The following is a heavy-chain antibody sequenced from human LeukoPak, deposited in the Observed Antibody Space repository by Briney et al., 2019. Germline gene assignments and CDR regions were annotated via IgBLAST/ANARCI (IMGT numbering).Heavy chain of an antibody. J-gene: IGHJ4*02. CDR2: INHSGST. Sequence: PSETLSLTCAVYGGSFSGYYWSWIRQPPGKGLEWIGEINHSGSTNYNPSLKSRVTISVDTSKNQFSLKLSSVTAADTAVYYCARGRYYDFWSGYYPSYYFDYWGQGTLVTVSS. CDR3: ARGRYYDFWSGYYPSYYFDY. V-gene: IGHV4-34*01. CDR1: GGSFSGYY. D-gene: IGHD3-3*01.